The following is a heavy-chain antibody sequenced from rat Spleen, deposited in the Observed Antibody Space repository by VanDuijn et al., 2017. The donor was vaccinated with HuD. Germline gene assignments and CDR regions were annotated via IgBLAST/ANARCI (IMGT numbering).Heavy chain of an antibody. CDR1: GLSLTSYN. V-gene: IGHV2-30*01. CDR2: IWTGGST. D-gene: IGHD1-12*01. Sequence: QVQLKESGPGLVQPSQTLSLTCTVSGLSLTSYNVHWVRQPTGKGLEWMGIIWTGGSTDYNSALRSRLSISKDTSKSQVFLKMNSLQTEDTATYYCARDHYDSRGYVMDAWGQGASVTVSS. CDR3: ARDHYDSRGYVMDA. J-gene: IGHJ4*01.